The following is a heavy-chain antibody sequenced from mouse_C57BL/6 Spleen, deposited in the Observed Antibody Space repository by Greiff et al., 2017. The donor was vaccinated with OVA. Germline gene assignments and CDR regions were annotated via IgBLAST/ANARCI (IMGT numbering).Heavy chain of an antibody. Sequence: VKVVESGAELVRPGASVTLSCKASGYTFTDYEMHWVKQTPVHGLEWIGAIDPETGGTAYNQKFKGKAILTADKSSSPAYMELRSLTSEDSAVYYCTRYYGSSYFDYWGQGTTLTVSS. CDR2: IDPETGGT. CDR3: TRYYGSSYFDY. D-gene: IGHD1-1*01. CDR1: GYTFTDYE. V-gene: IGHV1-15*01. J-gene: IGHJ2*01.